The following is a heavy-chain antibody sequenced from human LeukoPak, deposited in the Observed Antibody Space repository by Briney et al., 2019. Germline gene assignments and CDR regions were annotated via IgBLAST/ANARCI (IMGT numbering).Heavy chain of an antibody. D-gene: IGHD3-10*01. CDR3: ARYSAGPRMIHYYGSGSPNSPFDY. J-gene: IGHJ4*02. V-gene: IGHV3-11*06. Sequence: PGGSLRLSCAASGFTFSDYYMSWIRQAPGKGLEWVSHISSSSSYTNYADSVKGRFTISRDNAKNSLYLQMNSLRAEDTAVYYCARYSAGPRMIHYYGSGSPNSPFDYWGQGTLVTVSS. CDR1: GFTFSDYY. CDR2: ISSSSSYT.